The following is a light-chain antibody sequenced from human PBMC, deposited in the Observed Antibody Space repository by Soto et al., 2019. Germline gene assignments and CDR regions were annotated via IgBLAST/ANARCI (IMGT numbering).Light chain of an antibody. CDR3: KKLNSYQIN. Sequence: DIVLTHAPVTLSAPVGDRVTITFRASQGISSYLAWYQQKPGKANKLMIYAAYTLQSGVKSRFSGSGSGTDFTLTIRSMQPEDFATYYCKKLNSYQINCGNGKRLAIK. CDR1: QGISSY. V-gene: IGKV1-9*01. J-gene: IGKJ5*01. CDR2: AAY.